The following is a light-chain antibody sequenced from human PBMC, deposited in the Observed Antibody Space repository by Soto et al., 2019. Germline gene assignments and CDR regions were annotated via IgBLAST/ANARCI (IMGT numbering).Light chain of an antibody. CDR2: DDS. V-gene: IGLV3-21*02. CDR1: NIGSKN. CDR3: QVWDSSRDQRV. J-gene: IGLJ2*01. Sequence: SYELTQPPSVSVAPGQTARITCGGSNIGSKNVHWYQQKPGQAPVLLISDDSDRPSGIPERFSGSNFGNTATLTISRVEAGDEADYYCQVWDSSRDQRVFGGGTQLTVL.